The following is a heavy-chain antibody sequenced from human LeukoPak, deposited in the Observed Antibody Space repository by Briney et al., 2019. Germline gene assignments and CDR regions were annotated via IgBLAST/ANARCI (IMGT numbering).Heavy chain of an antibody. CDR3: ARASYSYDINGWVPFDY. V-gene: IGHV4-38-2*02. Sequence: SETLSLTCTVSGYSISSGYYWGWIRQPPGKGLEWIGSIYHSGSTYYNPSLKSRVTISGDTSKNQFSLRLSSVTAADTAVYYCARASYSYDINGWVPFDYWGQGTLVTVSS. CDR2: IYHSGST. CDR1: GYSISSGYY. D-gene: IGHD3-22*01. J-gene: IGHJ4*02.